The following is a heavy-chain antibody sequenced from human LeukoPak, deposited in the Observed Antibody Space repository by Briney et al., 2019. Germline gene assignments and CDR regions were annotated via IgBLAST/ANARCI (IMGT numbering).Heavy chain of an antibody. V-gene: IGHV3-11*01. CDR3: ARTYYDFWSGYYTPYMDV. Sequence: GGSLRLSCAASGFTFSDYYMSWIRQAPGKGLEWVSYISSSGSTIYYADSVKGRFTISRDNAKNSLYLQMNSPRAEDTAVYYCARTYYDFWSGYYTPYMDVWGKGTTVTVSS. CDR1: GFTFSDYY. D-gene: IGHD3-3*01. CDR2: ISSSGSTI. J-gene: IGHJ6*03.